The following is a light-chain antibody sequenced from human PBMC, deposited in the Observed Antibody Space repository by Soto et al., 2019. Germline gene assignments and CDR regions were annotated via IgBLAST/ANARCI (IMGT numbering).Light chain of an antibody. V-gene: IGLV1-44*01. CDR2: TSN. CDR1: TSNIGSNP. J-gene: IGLJ3*02. CDR3: AAWDGSLNVWV. Sequence: QSVLTQPPSASGTPGQRVTISCSGSTSNIGSNPVHWYQHLPRTTPKRLMYTSNQRPSGVPDRFSGSKSGTSASLAISGLQSEDEADYYCAAWDGSLNVWVFGGGTKLTVL.